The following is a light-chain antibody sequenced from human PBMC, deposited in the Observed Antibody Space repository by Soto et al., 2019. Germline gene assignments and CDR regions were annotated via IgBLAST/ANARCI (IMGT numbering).Light chain of an antibody. J-gene: IGLJ2*01. CDR2: EVG. Sequence: QSALTQPASVSGSRGQSITISCTGTSSDIGTYIYVSWYLQHPGKAPKLLIYEVGNRPSGVSNRFSGSKSGNTASLTISGLQAEDEADYYCSSYTSSNSVVFGGGTKLTVL. CDR1: SSDIGTYIY. V-gene: IGLV2-14*01. CDR3: SSYTSSNSVV.